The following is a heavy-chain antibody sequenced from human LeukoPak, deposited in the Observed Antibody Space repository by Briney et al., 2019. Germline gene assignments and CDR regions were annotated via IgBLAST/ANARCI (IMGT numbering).Heavy chain of an antibody. Sequence: GGSLRLSCAASGFTFSSYGMSWVRQAPGKGLEWVSSISGSGGSTYYADSVKGRFTISRDNSKNTLYLQMNSLRAEDTAVYYCAKDSRGSLNWFDPWGQGTLVTVSS. V-gene: IGHV3-23*01. CDR3: AKDSRGSLNWFDP. CDR1: GFTFSSYG. D-gene: IGHD1-26*01. CDR2: ISGSGGST. J-gene: IGHJ5*02.